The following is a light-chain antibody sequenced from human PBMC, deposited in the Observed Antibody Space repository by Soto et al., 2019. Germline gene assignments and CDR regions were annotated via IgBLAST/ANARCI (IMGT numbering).Light chain of an antibody. J-gene: IGKJ4*01. CDR1: HSVSSY. CDR2: DVS. V-gene: IGKV3-11*01. CDR3: QQRSKWLT. Sequence: EIVLTQSPATLSLSPGERATLSCRTSHSVSSYVAWYQQKPGQAPRLLIYDVSNRATGIPARFSGSGSGTDFTLTISSLEPEDSAIYYCQQRSKWLTFGGGTKVEIK.